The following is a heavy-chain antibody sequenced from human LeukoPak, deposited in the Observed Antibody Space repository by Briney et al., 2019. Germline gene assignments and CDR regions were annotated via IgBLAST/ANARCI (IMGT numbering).Heavy chain of an antibody. J-gene: IGHJ5*02. Sequence: KPSETLCLTCTVSGGSISSYYWSWIRQPPGKGLEWIGHMYTSGSTNYNPSLESRVTISVDKSKNQFYLKLNSVTAADTAVYYCARGNGIVVPAAIRVWFDPWGQGTPVTVSS. CDR2: MYTSGST. D-gene: IGHD2-15*01. CDR3: ARGNGIVVPAAIRVWFDP. CDR1: GGSISSYY. V-gene: IGHV4-4*09.